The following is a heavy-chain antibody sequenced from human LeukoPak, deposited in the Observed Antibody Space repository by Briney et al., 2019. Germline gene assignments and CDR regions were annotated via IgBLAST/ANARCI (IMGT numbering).Heavy chain of an antibody. D-gene: IGHD3-22*01. V-gene: IGHV4-61*10. CDR3: ARVGPYYYDSSGYYLYFDY. J-gene: IGHJ4*02. CDR2: MYSRGST. CDR1: GGSISSGSYY. Sequence: SETLSLTCTVSGGSISSGSYYWSWIRQPAGKGLEYIGRMYSRGSTNYNPSLKSRVTISVDTSKNQFSLKLSSVTAADTAVYYCARVGPYYYDSSGYYLYFDYWGQGTLVTVSS.